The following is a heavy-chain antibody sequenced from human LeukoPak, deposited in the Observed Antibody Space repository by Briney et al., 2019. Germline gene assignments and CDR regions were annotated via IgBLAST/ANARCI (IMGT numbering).Heavy chain of an antibody. V-gene: IGHV4-30-2*01. J-gene: IGHJ3*02. Sequence: SQTLSLTCTVSGDSISSGDYYWSWIRQPPGKGLEWIGEINHSGSTNYNPSLKSRVTMSVDTSKNQFSLKLSSVTAADTAVYYCARGIGITLWWAFDIWGQGTMVTVSS. CDR2: INHSGST. CDR1: GDSISSGDYY. CDR3: ARGIGITLWWAFDI. D-gene: IGHD2-8*02.